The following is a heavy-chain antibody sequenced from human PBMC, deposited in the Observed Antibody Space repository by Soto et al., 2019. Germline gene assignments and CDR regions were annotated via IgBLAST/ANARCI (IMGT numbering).Heavy chain of an antibody. J-gene: IGHJ6*03. Sequence: ASVKVSCKASGYAFTSYDINWVRQATGQGLEWMGWMNPNSGNTGYAQKFQGRVTMTRNTSISTAYMELSSLRSEDTAVYYCARRVVVVVPAAFSYYYYYMDVWGKGTTVTVSS. CDR1: GYAFTSYD. D-gene: IGHD2-2*01. CDR3: ARRVVVVVPAAFSYYYYYMDV. CDR2: MNPNSGNT. V-gene: IGHV1-8*01.